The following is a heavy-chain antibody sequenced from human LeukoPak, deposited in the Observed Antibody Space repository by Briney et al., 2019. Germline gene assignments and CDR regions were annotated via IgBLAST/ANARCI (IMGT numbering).Heavy chain of an antibody. CDR1: GYTFTSFG. CDR3: ARVVSGAFDI. J-gene: IGHJ3*02. V-gene: IGHV1-18*01. Sequence: ASVKVSCKASGYTFTSFGISWVRQAPGQGLEWMGWSSAYNGNTNYAQKFQGRVTMTTDTSTSTAYMEVRSLRSDDTAVYYCARVVSGAFDIWGQGTMVTVSS. D-gene: IGHD2-21*01. CDR2: SSAYNGNT.